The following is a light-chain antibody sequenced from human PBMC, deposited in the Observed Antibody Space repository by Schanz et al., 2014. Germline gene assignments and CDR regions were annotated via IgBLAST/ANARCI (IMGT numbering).Light chain of an antibody. CDR2: GAS. Sequence: EILMTQSPATLSVSPGERATLSCRASQSVSTKLAWYQHKPGQAPRLLIHGASTRATGVPVRFSGSGSATEFTLTISSLQSDDSGTYYCQEYQTSPYTFGQGTKLE. J-gene: IGKJ2*01. CDR3: QEYQTSPYT. CDR1: QSVSTK. V-gene: IGKV3-15*01.